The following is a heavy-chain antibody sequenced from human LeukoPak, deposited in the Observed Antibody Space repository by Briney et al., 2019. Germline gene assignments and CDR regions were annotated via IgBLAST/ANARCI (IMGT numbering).Heavy chain of an antibody. Sequence: ASVKVSCKASGYTFTSYDINWVRQATGQGLEWMGWMSPKSGNTGYAQKFQGRDTMTSNTAISTAYMELSSLRSEDTAVYYCVRTPPNWGADYWGQGTLVTVSS. CDR1: GYTFTSYD. V-gene: IGHV1-8*01. D-gene: IGHD7-27*01. CDR2: MSPKSGNT. J-gene: IGHJ4*02. CDR3: VRTPPNWGADY.